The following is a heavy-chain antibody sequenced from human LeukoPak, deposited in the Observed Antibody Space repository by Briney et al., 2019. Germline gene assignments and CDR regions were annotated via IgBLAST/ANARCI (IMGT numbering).Heavy chain of an antibody. CDR2: ISSSSSTI. CDR3: AREAYSSSWYWFDP. Sequence: GGSLRLSYAASGFTFSSYSMNWVRQAPGKGLEWVSYISSSSSTIYYADSVKGRFTISRDNAKNSLYLQMNSLRAEDTAVYYCAREAYSSSWYWFDPWGQGTLVTVSS. J-gene: IGHJ5*02. V-gene: IGHV3-48*01. D-gene: IGHD6-13*01. CDR1: GFTFSSYS.